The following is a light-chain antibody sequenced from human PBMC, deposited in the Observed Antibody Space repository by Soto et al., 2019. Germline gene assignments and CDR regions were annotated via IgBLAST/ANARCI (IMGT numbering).Light chain of an antibody. J-gene: IGKJ4*01. CDR3: QHHNSYLALT. V-gene: IGKV1-17*01. Sequence: DIQMTQAPSCLSASVGDRVTITWRASQRIRNDLGWYQQKPGKAPKRLIYAASTLQNGVPSRFSGSGSGTEFTLTISSLQPEDFATYYCQHHNSYLALTFGGGTKVEIK. CDR1: QRIRND. CDR2: AAS.